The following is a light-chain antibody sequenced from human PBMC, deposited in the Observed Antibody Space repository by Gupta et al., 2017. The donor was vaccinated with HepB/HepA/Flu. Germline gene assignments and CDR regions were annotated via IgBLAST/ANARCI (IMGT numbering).Light chain of an antibody. Sequence: AIRVTQSPSSFSASTGDRVTITCRASQVSSSYLAWFQQKPGQAPKLLIYAASTLESGVPSRFSGSGSGTDFTLTISCLQSEDFATYYCQQYYSYPRTFGGGTKVEIK. CDR2: AAS. CDR1: QVSSSY. V-gene: IGKV1-8*01. J-gene: IGKJ4*01. CDR3: QQYYSYPRT.